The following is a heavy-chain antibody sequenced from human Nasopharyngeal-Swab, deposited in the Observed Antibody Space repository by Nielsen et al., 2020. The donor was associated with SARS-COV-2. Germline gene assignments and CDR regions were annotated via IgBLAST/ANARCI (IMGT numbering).Heavy chain of an antibody. D-gene: IGHD3-3*01. J-gene: IGHJ4*02. CDR1: GGSISSSNW. CDR2: IYHSGST. Sequence: SETLSLTCAVSGGSISSSNWWSWVRQPPGKGLEWIGEIYHSGSTNYNPSLKSRVTISVDTSKNQFSLKLSSVTAADTAVYYCARGGRGIFGVVTNFDYWGQGTLVTVSS. V-gene: IGHV4-4*02. CDR3: ARGGRGIFGVVTNFDY.